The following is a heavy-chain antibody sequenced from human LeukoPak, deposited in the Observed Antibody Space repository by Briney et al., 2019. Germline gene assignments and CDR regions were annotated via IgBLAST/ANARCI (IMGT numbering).Heavy chain of an antibody. D-gene: IGHD3-10*01. Sequence: GASVKVSCKASGYTFTSYYMHWVRQAPGQGLEWMGIINPSGGSTSYAQKFQGRVTMTRDTSISTAYMELSRLRSDDTAVYYCAGFGEFRPFDYWGQGTLVTVSS. CDR3: AGFGEFRPFDY. CDR2: INPSGGST. V-gene: IGHV1-46*01. CDR1: GYTFTSYY. J-gene: IGHJ4*02.